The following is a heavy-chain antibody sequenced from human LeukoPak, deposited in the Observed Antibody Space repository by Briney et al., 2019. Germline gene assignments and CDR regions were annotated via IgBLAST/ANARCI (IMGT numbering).Heavy chain of an antibody. CDR1: GYTFTSYG. CDR3: ARGCEPPGYFQH. J-gene: IGHJ1*01. Sequence: GASVKVSCKASGYTFTSYGISWVRQATGQGLEWMGWMNPNSGNTGYAQKFQGRVTITRNTSISTAYMELSSLRSEDTAVYYCARGCEPPGYFQHWGQGTLVTVSS. CDR2: MNPNSGNT. V-gene: IGHV1-8*03.